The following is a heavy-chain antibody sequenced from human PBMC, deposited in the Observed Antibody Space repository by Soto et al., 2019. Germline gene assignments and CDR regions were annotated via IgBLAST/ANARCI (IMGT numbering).Heavy chain of an antibody. CDR3: ARGGDGYNT. Sequence: SETLSLTCTVSGGSISSHYWSWIRQPPGKGLEWIGYTFYSGSTNYNPSLKSRVTISLDMSRNQFSLKLTSVTAADTAAYYCARGGDGYNTWGQGTLVTVSS. V-gene: IGHV4-59*11. CDR2: TFYSGST. D-gene: IGHD3-16*01. J-gene: IGHJ5*02. CDR1: GGSISSHY.